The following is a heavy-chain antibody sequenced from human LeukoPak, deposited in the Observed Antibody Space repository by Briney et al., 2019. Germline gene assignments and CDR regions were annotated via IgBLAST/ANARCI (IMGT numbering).Heavy chain of an antibody. V-gene: IGHV3-33*01. CDR3: ARGSNSSGYYENDY. CDR1: GFTFSSYG. CDR2: IWYDGSNK. D-gene: IGHD3-22*01. J-gene: IGHJ4*02. Sequence: GGSLRLSCAASGFTFSSYGMHWVRQAPGKGLEWVAVIWYDGSNKYYADSVKGRFTISRDNSKNTLYLQMNSLRAEDTAVYYCARGSNSSGYYENDYWGQGTLVTVSS.